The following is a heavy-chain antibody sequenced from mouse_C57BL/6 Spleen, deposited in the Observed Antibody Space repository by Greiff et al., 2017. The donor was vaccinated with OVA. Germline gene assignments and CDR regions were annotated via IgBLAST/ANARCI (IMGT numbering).Heavy chain of an antibody. CDR1: GFSLSTSGMG. J-gene: IGHJ3*01. D-gene: IGHD1-1*01. Sequence: QVTLKESGPGILQSSQTLSLTCSFSGFSLSTSGMGVSWIRQPSGKGLEWLAHIYWDDDKRYNPSLKSRPTISKDTSRNQVFLKITSVDTADTATYYCARGDYYGSSYTWFAYWGQGTLVTVSA. V-gene: IGHV8-12*01. CDR3: ARGDYYGSSYTWFAY. CDR2: IYWDDDK.